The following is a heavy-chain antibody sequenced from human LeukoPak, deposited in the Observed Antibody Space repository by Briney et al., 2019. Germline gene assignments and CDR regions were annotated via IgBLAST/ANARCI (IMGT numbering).Heavy chain of an antibody. Sequence: SETLSLTCAVSADSFSSHYWTWVRQPPGKGLEWIGYISYIGSTNYNPSLKSRVTISIDTSKNQFSLKLSSVTAADTAVYYCARDLVTVTKGFDIWGQGTMVSVSS. V-gene: IGHV4-59*11. CDR3: ARDLVTVTKGFDI. CDR1: ADSFSSHY. CDR2: ISYIGST. D-gene: IGHD4-17*01. J-gene: IGHJ3*02.